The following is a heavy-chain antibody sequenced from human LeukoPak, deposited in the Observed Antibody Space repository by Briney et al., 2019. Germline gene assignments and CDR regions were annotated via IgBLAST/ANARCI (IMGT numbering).Heavy chain of an antibody. Sequence: GGSLRLSCAASGFTFSSYTMNWVRQAPGKGLEWVSFISSTGSYIYYADSVKGRFTISRDNSKNTLYLQMNSLRAEDTAVYYCARDRRGGGGSYFDYWGQGTLVTVSS. D-gene: IGHD1-26*01. CDR2: ISSTGSYI. J-gene: IGHJ4*02. CDR1: GFTFSSYT. CDR3: ARDRRGGGGSYFDY. V-gene: IGHV3-21*01.